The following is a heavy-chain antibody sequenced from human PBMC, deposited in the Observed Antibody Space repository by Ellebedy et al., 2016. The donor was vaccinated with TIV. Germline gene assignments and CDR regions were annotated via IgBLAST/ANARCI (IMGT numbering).Heavy chain of an antibody. D-gene: IGHD6-19*01. V-gene: IGHV1-18*04. J-gene: IGHJ4*02. CDR3: ARDAARIAVAGTTRNPFDY. CDR1: GYTFTGYY. CDR2: ISAYNGNT. Sequence: AASVKVSCKASGYTFTGYYMHWVRQAPGQGLEWMGWISAYNGNTNYAQKLQGRVTMTTDTSTSTAYMELRSLRSDDTAVYYCARDAARIAVAGTTRNPFDYWGQGTLVTVSS.